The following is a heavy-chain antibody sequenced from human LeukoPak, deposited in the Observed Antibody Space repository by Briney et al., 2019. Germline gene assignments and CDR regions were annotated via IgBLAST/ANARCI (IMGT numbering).Heavy chain of an antibody. D-gene: IGHD2-2*01. J-gene: IGHJ6*04. V-gene: IGHV3-23*01. CDR2: ISGSGGST. CDR3: AKPLGYCSSSSCFQYYYYGMDV. CDR1: GFTFSSYA. Sequence: GGSLRLSCAASGFTFSSYAMSWVRQAPGKGLEWVSAISGSGGSTYYADSVKGRFTISRDNYMNTLYLQMNRLRAEDTAVYYCAKPLGYCSSSSCFQYYYYGMDVWGKGTTVTVSS.